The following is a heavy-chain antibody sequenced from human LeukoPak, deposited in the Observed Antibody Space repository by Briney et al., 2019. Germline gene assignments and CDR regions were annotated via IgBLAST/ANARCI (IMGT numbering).Heavy chain of an antibody. Sequence: GGSLRLSCLASGFTFSSYWMHWVRQAPGKGLVWVSRINSDGSSTNYADSVKGRFTISRDNAKNTLYLQVNSLRAEDTAVYHCARVGATTWYWGQGTLVTVSS. CDR3: ARVGATTWY. V-gene: IGHV3-74*01. CDR1: GFTFSSYW. J-gene: IGHJ4*02. CDR2: INSDGSST. D-gene: IGHD1-26*01.